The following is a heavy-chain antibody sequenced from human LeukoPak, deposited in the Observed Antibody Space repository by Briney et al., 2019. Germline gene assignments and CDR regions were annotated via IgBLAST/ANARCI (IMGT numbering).Heavy chain of an antibody. Sequence: PGGSLRLSCAVSEFTFSSYEMSWIRQAPGKGLEWVSYISSSSSYTNYADSVKGRFTISRDNAKNSLYLQMNSLRAEDTAVYYCARGGGDIVVVPAATRGIRNWFDPWGQGTLVTVSS. V-gene: IGHV3-11*06. J-gene: IGHJ5*02. CDR2: ISSSSSYT. CDR3: ARGGGDIVVVPAATRGIRNWFDP. D-gene: IGHD2-2*01. CDR1: EFTFSSYE.